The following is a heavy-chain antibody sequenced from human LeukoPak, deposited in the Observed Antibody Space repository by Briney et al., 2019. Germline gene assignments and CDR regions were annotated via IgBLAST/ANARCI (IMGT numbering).Heavy chain of an antibody. CDR2: MNPNSGDT. V-gene: IGHV1-2*02. CDR1: GYTFADYY. J-gene: IGHJ5*02. D-gene: IGHD2-2*01. Sequence: ASVKVPCKASGYTFADYYIHWVRQAPGQGLEWVGWMNPNSGDTNYARSFQGRVTMTRDTSISTAYMELSRLRFDDTAVYYCAKDPFDQMLPENWFDPWGQGTLVTVSS. CDR3: AKDPFDQMLPENWFDP.